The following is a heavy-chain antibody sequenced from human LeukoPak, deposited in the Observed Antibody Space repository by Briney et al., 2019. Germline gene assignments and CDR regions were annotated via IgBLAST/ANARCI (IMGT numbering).Heavy chain of an antibody. CDR2: FDPEDGET. CDR1: GYTFTSYY. J-gene: IGHJ4*02. Sequence: ASVKVSCKASGYTFTSYYMHWVRQAPGKGLEWMGGFDPEDGETIYAQKFQGRVTMTEDTSTDTAYMELSSLRSEDTAVYYCATGGLGYCSSTSCYTSLDYWGQGTLVTVSS. CDR3: ATGGLGYCSSTSCYTSLDY. V-gene: IGHV1-24*01. D-gene: IGHD2-2*02.